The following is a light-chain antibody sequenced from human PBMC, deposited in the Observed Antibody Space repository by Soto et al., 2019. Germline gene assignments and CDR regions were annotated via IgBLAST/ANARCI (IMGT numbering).Light chain of an antibody. CDR1: QGIRSW. J-gene: IGKJ2*01. CDR3: QQANSFPYT. CDR2: AAS. Sequence: DIQMTQSPSSVSASVGDSVTITCRASQGIRSWLAWDQQKQGKAPKLLIYAASSLQSGVPSSFSGSRSGTAFTLTISSLQPEDFAPYYCQQANSFPYTFDQGTKLEIK. V-gene: IGKV1-12*02.